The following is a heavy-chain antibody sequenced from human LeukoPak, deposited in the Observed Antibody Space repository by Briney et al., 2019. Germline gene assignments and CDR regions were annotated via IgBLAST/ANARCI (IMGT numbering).Heavy chain of an antibody. V-gene: IGHV4-39*07. J-gene: IGHJ3*02. CDR3: AGEGYCSSTSCYSPADDAFDI. Sequence: SETLSLTCTVSGGSISSSSYYWGWIRQPPGKGLEWIGSIYYSGSTYYNPSLKSRVTISVDTSKNQFSLKLSSVTAADTAVYYCAGEGYCSSTSCYSPADDAFDIWGQGTMVTVSS. D-gene: IGHD2-2*01. CDR1: GGSISSSSYY. CDR2: IYYSGST.